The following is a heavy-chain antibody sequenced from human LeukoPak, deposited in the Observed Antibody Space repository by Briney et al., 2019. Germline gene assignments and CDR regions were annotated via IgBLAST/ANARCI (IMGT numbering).Heavy chain of an antibody. CDR2: IKQDGSEK. CDR1: GFTFSTYW. V-gene: IGHV3-7*01. CDR3: VREDTPATANY. Sequence: GGSLRLSCAVSGFTFSTYWMSWVRQAPGKGLEWVANIKQDGSEKYYVDSVKGRFTISRDNAKNSLYLQMNSLRAEDTAVYYCVREDTPATANYWGQGTLVTISS. D-gene: IGHD2-21*02. J-gene: IGHJ4*02.